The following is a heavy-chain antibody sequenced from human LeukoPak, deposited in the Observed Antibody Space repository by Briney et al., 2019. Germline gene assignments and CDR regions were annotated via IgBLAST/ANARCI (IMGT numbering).Heavy chain of an antibody. D-gene: IGHD1-26*01. CDR1: VLTLCTYS. V-gene: IGHV3-21*01. CDR3: ATELRRKASLNY. CDR2: ISSGSRDI. Sequence: KRGGSLTLSCTPSVLTLCTYSMTWTPQSPGKGRKWLSTISSGSRDISYADSVKGRFTISRDNAKYSLYLQVNSLRAADTAVYYCATELRRKASLNYWGQGTLLTVSS. J-gene: IGHJ4*02.